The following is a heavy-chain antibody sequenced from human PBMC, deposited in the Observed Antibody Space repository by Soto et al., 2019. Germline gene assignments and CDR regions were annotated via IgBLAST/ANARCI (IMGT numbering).Heavy chain of an antibody. Sequence: EVQLLESGGGLVQPGGSLRLSCAASGFTFSRHAMSWVRQAPGKGLEWVSAVSSSAGSTYYADSVKGRFTISRDNSKNTLYLQMNSLRAEDTAVYYCAKPRPDYYDSSGSSEYFQHWGQGSLVTVSS. V-gene: IGHV3-23*01. D-gene: IGHD3-22*01. CDR2: VSSSAGST. J-gene: IGHJ1*01. CDR1: GFTFSRHA. CDR3: AKPRPDYYDSSGSSEYFQH.